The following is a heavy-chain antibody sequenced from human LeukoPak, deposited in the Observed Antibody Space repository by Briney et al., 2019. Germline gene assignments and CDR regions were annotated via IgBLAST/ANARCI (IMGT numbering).Heavy chain of an antibody. D-gene: IGHD1-26*01. CDR1: GFGVNSNY. J-gene: IGHJ4*02. CDR2: LYASGIT. CDR3: AAKGNGYTGIYVFAH. Sequence: GGSLRLSCAASGFGVNSNYMSWVRQAPGKGLEWVSVLYASGITKYADSVKGRFTISRDTSDNTLNLQMNGLGAEDSAVYYCAAKGNGYTGIYVFAHWGQGTLVTVSS. V-gene: IGHV3-66*01.